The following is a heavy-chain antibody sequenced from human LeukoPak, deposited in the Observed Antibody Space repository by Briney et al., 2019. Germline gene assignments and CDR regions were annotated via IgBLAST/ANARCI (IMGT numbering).Heavy chain of an antibody. V-gene: IGHV4-34*01. J-gene: IGHJ5*01. CDR3: ARGFLDPINYGLSFDS. CDR2: INHSGST. CDR1: GGSFSNYF. Sequence: SETLSLTCAVYGGSFSNYFWSWIRQPPGKGLEWIGEINHSGSTNYNSSLKSRVAISVDTSKNQFSLKLSSVTAADTAVYYCARGFLDPINYGLSFDSWGQGTLVTVSS. D-gene: IGHD3-16*01.